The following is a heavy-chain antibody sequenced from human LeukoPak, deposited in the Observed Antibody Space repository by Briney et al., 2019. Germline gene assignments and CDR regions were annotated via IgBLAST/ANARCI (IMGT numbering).Heavy chain of an antibody. V-gene: IGHV3-74*01. CDR3: AKYSHGSGTSFDP. Sequence: GGSLRLSCAASGFTFSNYWIYWVRQVPGKGLVWVSRISPDGKDTSHADSVKGRFTISRDNAQNSLYLQMSSLRVEDTAVYYCAKYSHGSGTSFDPWGQGTLVTVSS. CDR1: GFTFSNYW. J-gene: IGHJ5*02. D-gene: IGHD3-10*01. CDR2: ISPDGKDT.